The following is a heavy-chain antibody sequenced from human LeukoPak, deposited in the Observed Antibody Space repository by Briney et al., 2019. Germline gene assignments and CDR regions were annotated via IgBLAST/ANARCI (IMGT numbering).Heavy chain of an antibody. CDR1: GFTFSSHG. V-gene: IGHV3-23*01. D-gene: IGHD3-22*01. CDR3: ARDGYYYDSSGYYVDY. J-gene: IGHJ4*02. Sequence: GGTLRLSCAASGFTFSSHGINWVRQAPGKGLEWVSGISPSGSISYYADSVKGRFTISRDNSKNTLYLQMNSLRAEDTAVYYCARDGYYYDSSGYYVDYWGQGTLVTVSS. CDR2: ISPSGSIS.